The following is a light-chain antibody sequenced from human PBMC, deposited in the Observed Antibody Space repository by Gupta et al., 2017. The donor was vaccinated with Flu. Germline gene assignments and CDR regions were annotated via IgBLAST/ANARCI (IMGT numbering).Light chain of an antibody. CDR2: AIS. CDR1: QSISVY. V-gene: IGKV1-39*01. CDR3: QQSYSVPST. Sequence: DTQMTQSPSSVSASVGDRVTITCRASQSISVYLNWYQQKPGRAPKLLLYAISTLQAGVPSRFSGSGSGTEFTLTITGLQSDDFATYYCQQSYSVPSTFGQGTKVDVK. J-gene: IGKJ2*01.